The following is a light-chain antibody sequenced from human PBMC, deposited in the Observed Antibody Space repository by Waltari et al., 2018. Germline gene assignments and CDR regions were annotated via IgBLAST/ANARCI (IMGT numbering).Light chain of an antibody. J-gene: IGKJ1*01. CDR3: QQVNTYSWT. Sequence: DIHLTQSPSYLSASVGDRVTITCRASRGISSYLAWYQQKPGKAPTLLIYAASTLQSGVPLRFSGRGSGTEVTLTISSLQPEDFATYYCQQVNTYSWTFGQGTKVEIK. CDR1: RGISSY. V-gene: IGKV1-9*01. CDR2: AAS.